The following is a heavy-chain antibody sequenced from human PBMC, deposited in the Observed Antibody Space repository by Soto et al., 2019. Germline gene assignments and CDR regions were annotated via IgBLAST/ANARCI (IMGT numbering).Heavy chain of an antibody. Sequence: GASVKVSCKASGGTFSSYAISWVRQAPGQGLEWMGGIIPIFGTANYAQKFQGRVTITADKSTSTAYMELSSLRSEDTAVYYCATNRFTIFGVVNDYYGMDVWGQGTTVTV. V-gene: IGHV1-69*06. CDR2: IIPIFGTA. CDR1: GGTFSSYA. J-gene: IGHJ6*02. CDR3: ATNRFTIFGVVNDYYGMDV. D-gene: IGHD3-3*01.